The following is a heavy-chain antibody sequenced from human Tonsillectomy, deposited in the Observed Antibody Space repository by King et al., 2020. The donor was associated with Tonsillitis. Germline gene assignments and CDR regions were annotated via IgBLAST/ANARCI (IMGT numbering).Heavy chain of an antibody. V-gene: IGHV3-66*01. J-gene: IGHJ6*03. CDR3: AAAIHIAAAGTWYYYMDV. Sequence: QLVQSGGGLVQPGGSLRLSCAASGFTVSSNYMSWVRQAPGKGLEWVSVIYTGVSPYYADSVKGRFTISRDNSKKTLYLRMNSLRAEDTAVYYCAAAIHIAAAGTWYYYMDVWGKGTTVTVSS. CDR1: GFTVSSNY. D-gene: IGHD6-13*01. CDR2: IYTGVSP.